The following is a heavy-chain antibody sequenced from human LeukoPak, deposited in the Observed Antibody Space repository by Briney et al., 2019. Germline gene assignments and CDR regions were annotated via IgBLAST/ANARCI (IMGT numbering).Heavy chain of an antibody. V-gene: IGHV4-30-4*08. CDR2: IYYSGST. CDR3: ARVPAAIGGFDP. D-gene: IGHD2-2*01. CDR1: GGSISSGDYY. Sequence: SETLSLTCTVSGGSISSGDYYWSWTRQPPGKGLEWIGYIYYSGSTYYNPSLKSRVTISVDTSKNQFSLKLSSVTAADTAVYYCARVPAAIGGFDPWGQGTLVTVSS. J-gene: IGHJ5*02.